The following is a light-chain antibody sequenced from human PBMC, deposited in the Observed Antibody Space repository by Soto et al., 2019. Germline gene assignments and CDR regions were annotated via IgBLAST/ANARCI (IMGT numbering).Light chain of an antibody. J-gene: IGKJ1*01. CDR3: QRYGDSPRWA. V-gene: IGKV3-20*01. Sequence: SVLTQSPGTLSLSPGERATLSCRASQSVSNSYLAWYQQKPGQAPRLLIFGAFRRATGIPDRFSGSGSGTDFTLTISRLEPEDFAVYYCQRYGDSPRWAFGQGTKVEIK. CDR1: QSVSNSY. CDR2: GAF.